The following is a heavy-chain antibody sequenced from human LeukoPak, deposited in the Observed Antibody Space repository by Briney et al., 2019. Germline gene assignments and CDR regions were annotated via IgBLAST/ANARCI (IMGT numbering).Heavy chain of an antibody. CDR2: ISYDGSNK. CDR1: GFTFSSYG. V-gene: IGHV3-30*18. CDR3: AELGITMIGVV. Sequence: GGSLRLSCAASGFTFSSYGMHWVRQGPGKGLEWVAVISYDGSNKYYADSVKGRFTISRDNAKNSLYLQMNSLRAEDTAVYYCAELGITMIGVVWGKGTTVTISS. D-gene: IGHD3-10*02. J-gene: IGHJ6*04.